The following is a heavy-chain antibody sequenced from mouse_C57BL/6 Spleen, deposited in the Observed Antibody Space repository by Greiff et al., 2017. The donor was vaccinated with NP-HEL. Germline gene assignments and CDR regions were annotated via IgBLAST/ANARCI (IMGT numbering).Heavy chain of an antibody. Sequence: QVQLKQPGAELVKPGASVKVSCKASGYTFTSYWMHWVKQRPGQGLEWIGRIHPSDSETNYNQKFKGKATLTVDQSSSTAYLQLSSLTSEDSAVYYWAISPPGMDYWGQGTSVTVSS. J-gene: IGHJ4*01. CDR2: IHPSDSET. V-gene: IGHV1-74*01. CDR1: GYTFTSYW. CDR3: AISPPGMDY.